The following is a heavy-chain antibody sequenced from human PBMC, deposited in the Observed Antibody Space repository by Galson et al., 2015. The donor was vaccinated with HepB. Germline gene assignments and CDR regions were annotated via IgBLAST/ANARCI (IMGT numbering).Heavy chain of an antibody. V-gene: IGHV1-18*04. J-gene: IGHJ6*02. D-gene: IGHD2-2*01. CDR2: ISAYNGNT. Sequence: SVKVSCKASGYTFTSYGISWVRQAPGQGLEWMGWISAYNGNTNYAQKLQGRVTMTTDTSTSAAYMELRSLRSDDTAVYYCARNRFCSSTSCYEYYYYGMDVWGQGTTVTVSS. CDR3: ARNRFCSSTSCYEYYYYGMDV. CDR1: GYTFTSYG.